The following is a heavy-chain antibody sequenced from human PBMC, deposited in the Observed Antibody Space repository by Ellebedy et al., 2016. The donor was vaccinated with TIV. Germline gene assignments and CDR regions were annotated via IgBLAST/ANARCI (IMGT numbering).Heavy chain of an antibody. V-gene: IGHV3-48*03. CDR1: GFTLNGYD. CDR2: ISSSGDAI. D-gene: IGHD2/OR15-2a*01. Sequence: GEPLKISCAASGFTLNGYDINWVRQAPGKGLEWVSYISSSGDAIYYADSVKGRFTMSRDDAKNSLYLQMNSLRAGDTAVYYCARDFSYYGMDVWGQGTAVTVSS. J-gene: IGHJ6*02. CDR3: ARDFSYYGMDV.